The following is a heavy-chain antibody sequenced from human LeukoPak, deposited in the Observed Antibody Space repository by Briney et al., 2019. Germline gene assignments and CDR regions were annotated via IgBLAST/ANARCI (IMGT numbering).Heavy chain of an antibody. CDR1: GFTFSSYA. V-gene: IGHV3-30-3*01. J-gene: IGHJ4*02. D-gene: IGHD3-10*01. Sequence: PGGSLRLSCAASGFTFSSYAMHWVRQAPGNGLEWVAVISYDGSNKYYADSVKGRFTTSRDNSKNTLYLQMNSLRAEDTAVYYCASGPLWFGELLYRFDYWGQGTLVTVSS. CDR3: ASGPLWFGELLYRFDY. CDR2: ISYDGSNK.